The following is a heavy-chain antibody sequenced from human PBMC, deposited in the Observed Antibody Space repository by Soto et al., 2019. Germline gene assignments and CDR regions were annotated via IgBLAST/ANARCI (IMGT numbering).Heavy chain of an antibody. Sequence: GSGPTLVNPTQTLTLTCTFSGFSLSTSGVGVGWIRQPPGKALEWLALIYWDDDKRYSPSLKSRLTITKDTSKNQVVLTMTNMDPVDTATYYCAHSPSSIAARPLSWFDPWGQGTLVTVSS. J-gene: IGHJ5*02. CDR3: AHSPSSIAARPLSWFDP. CDR2: IYWDDDK. D-gene: IGHD6-6*01. CDR1: GFSLSTSGVG. V-gene: IGHV2-5*02.